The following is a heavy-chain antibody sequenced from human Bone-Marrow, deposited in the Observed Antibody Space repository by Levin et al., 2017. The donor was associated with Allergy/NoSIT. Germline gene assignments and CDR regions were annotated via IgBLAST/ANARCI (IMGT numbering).Heavy chain of an antibody. Sequence: GGSLRLSCAASGFTFSSYWMSWVRQAPGKGLEWVANIKQDGSEKYYVDSVKGRFTISRDNAKNSLYLQMNSLRAEDTAVYYCARDGGVGYCSSTSCYTPRWYFDLWGRGTLVTVSS. D-gene: IGHD2-2*02. CDR2: IKQDGSEK. CDR3: ARDGGVGYCSSTSCYTPRWYFDL. CDR1: GFTFSSYW. J-gene: IGHJ2*01. V-gene: IGHV3-7*01.